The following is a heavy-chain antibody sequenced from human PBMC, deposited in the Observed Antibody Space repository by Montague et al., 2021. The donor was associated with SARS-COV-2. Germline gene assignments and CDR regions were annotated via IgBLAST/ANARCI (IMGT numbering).Heavy chain of an antibody. CDR3: ARDRFDFGAGRQGTIGF. D-gene: IGHD3-10*01. Sequence: SETLSLTCSVSGDSITNHYWSWIRQPAGKGLEWIGRMHFTGRTNFSPFFSSRLTMSADTSKNQFSLKLTSVTAADTAIYFCARDRFDFGAGRQGTIGFGGQGTLGTVSS. V-gene: IGHV4-4*07. CDR1: GDSITNHY. J-gene: IGHJ4*02. CDR2: MHFTGRT.